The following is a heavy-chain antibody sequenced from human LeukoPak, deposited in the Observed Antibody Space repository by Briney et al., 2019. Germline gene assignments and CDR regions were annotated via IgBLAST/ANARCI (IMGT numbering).Heavy chain of an antibody. V-gene: IGHV1-46*01. D-gene: IGHD2-21*02. J-gene: IGHJ4*02. CDR2: INPSGGST. CDR3: ARDMVVTTAFDY. Sequence: ASVKVSCKASGYTFTGYYMHWVRQAPGQGLEWMGIINPSGGSTNYAQKFQGRVTMTRDTSTSTVYMEPSSLRSEDTAVYYCARDMVVTTAFDYWGQGTLVTVSS. CDR1: GYTFTGYY.